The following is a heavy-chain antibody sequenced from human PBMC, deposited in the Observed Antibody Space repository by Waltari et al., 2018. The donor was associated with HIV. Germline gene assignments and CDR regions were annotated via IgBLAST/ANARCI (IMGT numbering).Heavy chain of an antibody. V-gene: IGHV3-49*03. J-gene: IGHJ4*02. CDR2: IRSKAYGGTT. CDR1: GFTFGDYA. Sequence: EVQLVESGGGLVQPGRSLRLSCTASGFTFGDYAMSWFRQAPGKGLEWVGFIRSKAYGGTTEYAASVKGRFTISRDDSKSIAYLQMNSLKTEDTAVYYCTREALSSLGYWGQGTLVTVSS. CDR3: TREALSSLGY. D-gene: IGHD6-13*01.